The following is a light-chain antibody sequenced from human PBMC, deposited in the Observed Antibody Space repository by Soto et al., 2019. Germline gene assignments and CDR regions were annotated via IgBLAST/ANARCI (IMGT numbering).Light chain of an antibody. CDR2: WAS. V-gene: IGKV4-1*01. CDR1: QSVLYSSNNKNY. Sequence: DIVMTQSPDSLAVSLGEGATINCKSSQSVLYSSNNKNYLAWYQQKPGQPPKLLIYWASTRESGVPDRFSGSGSGTDFTLTISSLQAEDVAVYYCQQYYSTPQTFGQGTKV. CDR3: QQYYSTPQT. J-gene: IGKJ1*01.